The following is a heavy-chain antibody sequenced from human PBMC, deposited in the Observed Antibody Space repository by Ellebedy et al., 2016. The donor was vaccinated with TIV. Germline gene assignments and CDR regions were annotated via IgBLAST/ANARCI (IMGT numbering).Heavy chain of an antibody. J-gene: IGHJ4*02. V-gene: IGHV4-34*01. D-gene: IGHD3-3*01. CDR2: INHSGST. CDR1: GGSFRGYY. Sequence: GSLRLXXAVYGGSFRGYYWSWIRQPPGTGLEWIGEINHSGSTNYNPSLKSRVTISVDTSKNQFSLKLSSVTAADTAVYYCARGGTIFGVVIAIYFDYWGQGTLVTVSS. CDR3: ARGGTIFGVVIAIYFDY.